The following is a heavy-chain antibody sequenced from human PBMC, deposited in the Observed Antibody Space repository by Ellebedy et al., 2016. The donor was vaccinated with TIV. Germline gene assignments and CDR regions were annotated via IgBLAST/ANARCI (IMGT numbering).Heavy chain of an antibody. D-gene: IGHD2-2*01. CDR3: AREKPPGYFVVLPVAMGYFYGMDV. CDR1: GFSFSSYS. J-gene: IGHJ6*02. V-gene: IGHV3-21*01. CDR2: ISDISGYI. Sequence: GGSLRLSCAASGFSFSSYSMNWVRQAPGKGLEWVSSISDISGYIYYADSVKGRFTISRDNAKNSLYLQMNSLRPEDTAVYYCAREKPPGYFVVLPVAMGYFYGMDVWGQGTTVTVFS.